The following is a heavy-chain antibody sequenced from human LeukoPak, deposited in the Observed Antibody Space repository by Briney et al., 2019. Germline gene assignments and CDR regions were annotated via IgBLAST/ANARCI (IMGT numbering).Heavy chain of an antibody. J-gene: IGHJ4*02. V-gene: IGHV4-4*07. Sequence: PSETLSLTCTVSGGSISSYYWSWIRQPAGKGLEWIGRIYTSGSTNYNPSLKSRVTMSVDTSKNQFSLKLSSVTAADTAVYYCARGFRSGYYSPRHYYFDYWGQGTLVTVSS. D-gene: IGHD3-3*01. CDR2: IYTSGST. CDR1: GGSISSYY. CDR3: ARGFRSGYYSPRHYYFDY.